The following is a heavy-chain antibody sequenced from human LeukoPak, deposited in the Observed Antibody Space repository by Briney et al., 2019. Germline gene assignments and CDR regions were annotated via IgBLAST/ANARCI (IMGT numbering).Heavy chain of an antibody. V-gene: IGHV4-31*03. CDR1: GGSISSGVYY. CDR3: ARVDDIAAADFDY. Sequence: PSQTLSLTCTVSGGSISSGVYYWSWIRQHPGKGLEWIGYIYYSGSTYYNPSLKSRVTISVDTSKNQFSLKLSSVTAADTAVYYCARVDDIAAADFDYWGQGTLVTVSS. D-gene: IGHD6-13*01. J-gene: IGHJ4*02. CDR2: IYYSGST.